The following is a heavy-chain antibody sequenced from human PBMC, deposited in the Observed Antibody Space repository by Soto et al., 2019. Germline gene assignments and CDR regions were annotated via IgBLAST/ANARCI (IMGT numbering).Heavy chain of an antibody. CDR3: ASVEMSTITVPPNLFSFDF. V-gene: IGHV1-69*06. Sequence: SVKVSCKASGGTFSSYAISWVRQAPGQGXEWMGGIIPIFGTANYAQKFQGRVTITADKSTSTAYMELSSLRSEDTAVYYCASVEMSTITVPPNLFSFDFCGQPPLVTVS. J-gene: IGHJ4*02. CDR2: IIPIFGTA. D-gene: IGHD5-12*01. CDR1: GGTFSSYA.